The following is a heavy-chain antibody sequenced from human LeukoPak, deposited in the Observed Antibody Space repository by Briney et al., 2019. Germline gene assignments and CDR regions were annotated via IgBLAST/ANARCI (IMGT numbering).Heavy chain of an antibody. CDR1: GGSISSYH. V-gene: IGHV4-59*01. CDR3: ARGEWNYEFDY. D-gene: IGHD1-7*01. CDR2: IYYSGGT. Sequence: SETLSLTCTVSGGSISSYHWSWIRQPPGKGLEWIGYIYYSGGTNYNPSLKSRVTISIDTSKNQFSLKLSSVTAADTAVYYCARGEWNYEFDYWGQGTLVTVSS. J-gene: IGHJ4*02.